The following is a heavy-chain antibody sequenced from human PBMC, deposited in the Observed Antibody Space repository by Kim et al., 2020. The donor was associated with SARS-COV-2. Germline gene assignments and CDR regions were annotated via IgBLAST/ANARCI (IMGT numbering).Heavy chain of an antibody. D-gene: IGHD6-13*01. V-gene: IGHV3-21*01. CDR2: ISSSSSYI. CDR1: GFTFSSYS. J-gene: IGHJ4*02. CDR3: ARDLQIAAAGTGGY. Sequence: GGSLRLSCAASGFTFSSYSMNWVRQAPGKGLEWVSSISSSSSYIYYADSVKGRFTISRDNAKNSLYLQMNSLRAEDTAVYYCARDLQIAAAGTGGYWGQGTLVTVSS.